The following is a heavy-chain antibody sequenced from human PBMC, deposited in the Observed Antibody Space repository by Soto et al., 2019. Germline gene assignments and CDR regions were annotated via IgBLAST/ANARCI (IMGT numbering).Heavy chain of an antibody. CDR1: GFTFSSYG. Sequence: QVHLVESGGGVVQPGRSLRLSCAASGFTFSSYGMHWVRQAPGKGLERVAVISYDGSNKYYADSVKGRFTISRDNSKNTLYLQMNSLRAEDTAVYYCAKDLGVYCSGGSCYTPWGQGTLVTVSS. V-gene: IGHV3-30*18. J-gene: IGHJ5*02. CDR3: AKDLGVYCSGGSCYTP. CDR2: ISYDGSNK. D-gene: IGHD2-15*01.